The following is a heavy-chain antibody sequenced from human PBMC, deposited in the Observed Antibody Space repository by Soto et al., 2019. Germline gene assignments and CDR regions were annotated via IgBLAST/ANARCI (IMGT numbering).Heavy chain of an antibody. CDR3: AKAHFGSAKAEGSFDY. Sequence: PGGSLRLSCAASGFTFSSYAMSWARQAPGKGLEWVSAISGSGGSTYYADSVKGRFTISRDNSKNTLYLQMNSLRAEDTAVYYCAKAHFGSAKAEGSFDYWGQGTLVTVSS. CDR2: ISGSGGST. J-gene: IGHJ4*02. CDR1: GFTFSSYA. D-gene: IGHD3-3*01. V-gene: IGHV3-23*01.